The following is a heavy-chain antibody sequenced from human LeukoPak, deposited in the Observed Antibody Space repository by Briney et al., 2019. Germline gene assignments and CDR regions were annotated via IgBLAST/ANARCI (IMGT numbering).Heavy chain of an antibody. J-gene: IGHJ4*02. D-gene: IGHD6-19*01. CDR1: GGSISSYY. V-gene: IGHV4-59*12. CDR2: IYYSGST. Sequence: SGTLSLTCTVSGGSISSYYWSWIRQPPGKGLEWIGYIYYSGSTNYNPSLKSRVTISVDTSKNQFSLKLSSVTAADTAVYYCAREASSGWYYSFDYWGQGTLVTVSS. CDR3: AREASSGWYYSFDY.